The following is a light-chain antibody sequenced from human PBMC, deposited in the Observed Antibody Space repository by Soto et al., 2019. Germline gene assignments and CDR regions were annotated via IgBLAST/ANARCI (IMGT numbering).Light chain of an antibody. CDR1: QSVSSY. CDR3: QQRSNWLIT. CDR2: DAS. Sequence: EIVVTQSPATLSLSPGERATLSCRASQSVSSYLAWYQQKPGQAPRLLIYDASNRATGIPARFSGSGSGTDFTLTISSLEPEDFAVYYCQQRSNWLITFGQGTRLEIK. J-gene: IGKJ5*01. V-gene: IGKV3-11*01.